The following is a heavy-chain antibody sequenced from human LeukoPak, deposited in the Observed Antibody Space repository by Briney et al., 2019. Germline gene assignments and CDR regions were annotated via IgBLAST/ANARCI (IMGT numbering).Heavy chain of an antibody. Sequence: ASVKVSCKASGGTFSSYAISWVRQAPGQGLEWMGGIIPIFGTANYAQKFQGRVTITADESTSTAYMELSSLRSEDTAVYYCARGGHYSNHLPDYWGQGTLVTVSS. CDR2: IIPIFGTA. V-gene: IGHV1-69*13. D-gene: IGHD4-11*01. CDR3: ARGGHYSNHLPDY. CDR1: GGTFSSYA. J-gene: IGHJ4*02.